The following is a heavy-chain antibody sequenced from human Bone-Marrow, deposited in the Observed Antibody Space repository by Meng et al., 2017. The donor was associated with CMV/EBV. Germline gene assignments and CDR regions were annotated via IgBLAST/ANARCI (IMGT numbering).Heavy chain of an antibody. Sequence: SCTVSGGSISSGGYYWSWIRQHPGKGLEWIGYIYYSGSTYYNPSLKSRVTISVDTSKNQFSLKLSSVTAADTAVYYCARAVVVVPAAIRDYYYYGMDVWGQGTTVTVSS. J-gene: IGHJ6*02. D-gene: IGHD2-2*02. CDR1: GGSISSGGYY. CDR3: ARAVVVVPAAIRDYYYYGMDV. V-gene: IGHV4-30-4*08. CDR2: IYYSGST.